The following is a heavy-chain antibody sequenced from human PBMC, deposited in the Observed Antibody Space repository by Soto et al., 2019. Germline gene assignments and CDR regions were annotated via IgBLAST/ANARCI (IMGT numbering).Heavy chain of an antibody. V-gene: IGHV4-30-2*01. J-gene: IGHJ4*02. CDR1: GGSISSGGYS. D-gene: IGHD2-2*01. CDR3: ARSQEKYCSSTSCYGLFDY. Sequence: TLSLTCAVSGGSISSGGYSWSWIRQPPGKGLEWIGYIYHSGSTYYNPSLKSRVTISVDRSKNQFSLKLSSVTAADTAVYYCARSQEKYCSSTSCYGLFDYWGQGTLVTVSS. CDR2: IYHSGST.